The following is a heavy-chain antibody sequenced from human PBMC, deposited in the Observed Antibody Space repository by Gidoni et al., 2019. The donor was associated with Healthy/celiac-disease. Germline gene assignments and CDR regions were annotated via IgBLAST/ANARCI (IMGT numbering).Heavy chain of an antibody. V-gene: IGHV3-30*01. Sequence: QVQLVESGGGVVQPGRSLRLSCAASGFTFSRYAMHWVRQAPGKGLEWVAVISYDGSNKYYADSVKGRFTISRDNSKNTLYLQMNSLRAEDTAVYYCAREARYIAARPRGFDYWGQGTLVTVSS. CDR1: GFTFSRYA. J-gene: IGHJ4*02. CDR2: ISYDGSNK. D-gene: IGHD6-6*01. CDR3: AREARYIAARPRGFDY.